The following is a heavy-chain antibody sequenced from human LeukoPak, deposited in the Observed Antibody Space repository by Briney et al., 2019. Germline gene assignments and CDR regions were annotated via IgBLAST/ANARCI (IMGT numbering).Heavy chain of an antibody. Sequence: GGSLRLSCAASGFTFSSYAMSWVRQAPGKGLEWVSAISGSGGSTYYADSVKGRFTISRDNSKNTLYLQMNSLRAEDTAVYYCARDVQQLASGGYFDYWGQGTLVTVSS. CDR2: ISGSGGST. CDR1: GFTFSSYA. D-gene: IGHD6-13*01. CDR3: ARDVQQLASGGYFDY. J-gene: IGHJ4*02. V-gene: IGHV3-23*01.